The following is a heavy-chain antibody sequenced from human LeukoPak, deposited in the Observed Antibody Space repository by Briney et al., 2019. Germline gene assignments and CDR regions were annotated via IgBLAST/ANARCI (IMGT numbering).Heavy chain of an antibody. CDR3: ARHGGYCGGGSCYFDY. Sequence: GESLKISCEGSGYFFTSHWIAWVRQMPGKGLEWMGVIYPGDSDIRYSPPFQGQVTISVDKSITTAYLEWSSLKASDTAMYYCARHGGYCGGGSCYFDYWGQGTLVTVSS. J-gene: IGHJ4*02. V-gene: IGHV5-51*01. CDR2: IYPGDSDI. D-gene: IGHD2-15*01. CDR1: GYFFTSHW.